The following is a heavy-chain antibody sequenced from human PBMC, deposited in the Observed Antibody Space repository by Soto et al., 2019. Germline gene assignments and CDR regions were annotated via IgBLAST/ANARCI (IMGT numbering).Heavy chain of an antibody. J-gene: IGHJ4*02. V-gene: IGHV1-46*03. D-gene: IGHD6-13*01. CDR3: ARGGSSSRDNFDY. Sequence: ASVKLSCKSSGYPFTSYYIHWVRQAPGQGLEWMGLINPSGGSTSYAQKFQGRVTMTRDTSTSTVYMELSSLRSEDTAVYYCARGGSSSRDNFDYWGEGTLVTVSS. CDR1: GYPFTSYY. CDR2: INPSGGST.